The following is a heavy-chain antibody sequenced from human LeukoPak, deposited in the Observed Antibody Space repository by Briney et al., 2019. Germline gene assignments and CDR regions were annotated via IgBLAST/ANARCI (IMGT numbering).Heavy chain of an antibody. Sequence: QPGGSLRLSCAASGFTFSSYAMSWVRQAPGKGLEWVSAISGSGGSTYYADSVKGRFTISRDNSKNTLYLQMNSLRAEDTAVYYCAKDRSDKLRFLEWFDYYFDYWGQGTLVTVSS. CDR2: ISGSGGST. CDR3: AKDRSDKLRFLEWFDYYFDY. V-gene: IGHV3-23*01. CDR1: GFTFSSYA. D-gene: IGHD3-3*01. J-gene: IGHJ4*02.